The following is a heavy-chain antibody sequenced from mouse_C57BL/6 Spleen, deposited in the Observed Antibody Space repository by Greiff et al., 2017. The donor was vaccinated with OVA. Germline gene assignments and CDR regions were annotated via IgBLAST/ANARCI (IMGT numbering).Heavy chain of an antibody. CDR2: IDPETGGT. J-gene: IGHJ2*01. D-gene: IGHD1-1*01. V-gene: IGHV1-15*01. Sequence: QVQLQQSGAELVRPGASVTLSCKASGYTFTDYEMHWVKQTPVHGLEWIGAIDPETGGTAYNQKFKGKAILTADKSSSTAYMELRSLTSEDSAVYYCTREATVVHYFDYWGQGTTLTVSS. CDR1: GYTFTDYE. CDR3: TREATVVHYFDY.